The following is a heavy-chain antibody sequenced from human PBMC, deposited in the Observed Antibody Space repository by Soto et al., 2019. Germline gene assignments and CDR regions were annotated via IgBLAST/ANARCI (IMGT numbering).Heavy chain of an antibody. Sequence: SETLSLTCAVSGGSISSSNWWSWVRQPPGKGLEWIGKIYHSGSTNYNPSLKSRVTISXXXXXXQXSXKXXXVTAADTAVYYCARDQTTWFDPWGQGTLVTVSS. CDR1: GGSISSSNW. V-gene: IGHV4-4*02. J-gene: IGHJ5*02. CDR3: ARDQTTWFDP. D-gene: IGHD1-1*01. CDR2: IYHSGST.